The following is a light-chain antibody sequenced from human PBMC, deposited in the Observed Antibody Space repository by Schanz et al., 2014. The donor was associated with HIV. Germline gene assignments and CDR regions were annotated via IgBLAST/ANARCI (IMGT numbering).Light chain of an antibody. CDR3: QHYGSS. Sequence: EIVLTQSPVTLSLSPGERATLSCRASQSVTSNYLAWYQQKPGQAPRLLIYGASSRASGIPDRFSGNGSGTDFTLSISRLEPEDFAVYYCQHYGSSFGPGTKVDIK. CDR1: QSVTSNY. CDR2: GAS. J-gene: IGKJ3*01. V-gene: IGKV3-20*01.